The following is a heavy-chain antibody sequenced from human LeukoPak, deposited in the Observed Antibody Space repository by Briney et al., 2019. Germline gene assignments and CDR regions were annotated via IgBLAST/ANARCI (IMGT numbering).Heavy chain of an antibody. CDR2: IYYSGST. V-gene: IGHV4-39*01. CDR3: ARGFTGYFDY. CDR1: GGSSSSSSYY. J-gene: IGHJ4*02. Sequence: SETLSLTCTVSGGSSSSSSYYWGWIRQPPGKGLEWIGSIYYSGSTYYNPSLKSRVTISVDTSKNQFSLKLSSVTAADTAVYYCARGFTGYFDYWGQGTLVTVSS.